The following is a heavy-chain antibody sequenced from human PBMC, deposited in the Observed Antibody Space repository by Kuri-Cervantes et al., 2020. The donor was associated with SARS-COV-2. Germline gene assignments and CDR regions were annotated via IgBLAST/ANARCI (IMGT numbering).Heavy chain of an antibody. V-gene: IGHV4-59*01. D-gene: IGHD6-6*01. Sequence: GSLRLSCTVSGGSISSYYWSWIRQPPGKGLEWIGYIYYSGSTNYNPSLKSRVTISVDTSKNQFSLKLRSVTAADTAVYYCARWGYSSSSSGLGYYYYYMDVWGKGTTVTVSS. CDR2: IYYSGST. CDR1: GGSISSYY. CDR3: ARWGYSSSSSGLGYYYYYMDV. J-gene: IGHJ6*03.